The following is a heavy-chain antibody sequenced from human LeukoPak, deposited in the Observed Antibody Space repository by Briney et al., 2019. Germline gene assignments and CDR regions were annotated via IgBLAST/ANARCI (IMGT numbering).Heavy chain of an antibody. CDR3: ARDKGTWELTFDY. D-gene: IGHD1-26*01. J-gene: IGHJ4*02. Sequence: GGSMRLSCAASGFTFSSYSMNWVRQAPGEGLEWVSSISSSSSYIYYADSVKGRFTISRDNAKNSLYLQMNSLRAEDTAVYYCARDKGTWELTFDYWGQGTLVTVSS. CDR1: GFTFSSYS. CDR2: ISSSSSYI. V-gene: IGHV3-21*01.